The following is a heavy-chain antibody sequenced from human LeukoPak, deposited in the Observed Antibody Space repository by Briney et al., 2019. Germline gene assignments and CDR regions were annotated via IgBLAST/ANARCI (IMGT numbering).Heavy chain of an antibody. J-gene: IGHJ4*02. CDR1: GGAFSSSA. V-gene: IGHV1-69*13. CDR3: ARHILGGLYGPFDY. Sequence: GASVKVSCKASGGAFSSSAVSWVRQAPGQGLEWMGGIIPVFNSPNYAQKFQGRVTITADESTSTAYMELSSLRSEDTAVYYCARHILGGLYGPFDYWGQGTLVTVSS. CDR2: IIPVFNSP. D-gene: IGHD3-10*01.